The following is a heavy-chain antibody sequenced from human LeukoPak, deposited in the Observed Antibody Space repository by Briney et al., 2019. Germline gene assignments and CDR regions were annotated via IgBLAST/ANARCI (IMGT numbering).Heavy chain of an antibody. J-gene: IGHJ4*02. Sequence: SETLSLTATVSGVSISSYYWSWIRKPAGKGLEWIGRIYTSGSTNYNPSLKSRVTMSVDTSKNQFSLKLSSVTAADTAVYYCARDPDYGDYGIDYWGQGTLATVSS. D-gene: IGHD4-17*01. CDR1: GVSISSYY. CDR3: ARDPDYGDYGIDY. V-gene: IGHV4-4*07. CDR2: IYTSGST.